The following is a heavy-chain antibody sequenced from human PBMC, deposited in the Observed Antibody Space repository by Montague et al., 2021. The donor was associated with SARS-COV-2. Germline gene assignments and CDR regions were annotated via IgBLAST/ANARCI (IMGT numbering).Heavy chain of an antibody. CDR1: GGSISSSNYY. D-gene: IGHD6-19*01. J-gene: IGHJ4*02. V-gene: IGHV4-39*01. CDR3: ARGTYTSGWFQQFDY. CDR2: IYYSGTT. Sequence: SETLSLTCTVSGGSISSSNYYWGWIRQPPGKGLEWIGSIYYSGTTYYNPSLQSRVTISVDTSKKQFSLRQSSVTAADTAVYYCARGTYTSGWFQQFDYWGQGTLVTVSS.